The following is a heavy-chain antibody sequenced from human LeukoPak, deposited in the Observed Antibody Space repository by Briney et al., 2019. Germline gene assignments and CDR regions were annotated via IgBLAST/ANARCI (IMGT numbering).Heavy chain of an antibody. V-gene: IGHV1-46*01. Sequence: ASVKVSCKASGYTFTSYYMHWVRQAPGQGLEWMGIINPSGGSTSYAQKFQGRVTMTRDTSTSTVYMELSSLRSEDTAVYYCARALYYDFWRGYYKEENWFDPWGQGTLVTVSS. CDR3: ARALYYDFWRGYYKEENWFDP. CDR1: GYTFTSYY. D-gene: IGHD3-3*01. CDR2: INPSGGST. J-gene: IGHJ5*02.